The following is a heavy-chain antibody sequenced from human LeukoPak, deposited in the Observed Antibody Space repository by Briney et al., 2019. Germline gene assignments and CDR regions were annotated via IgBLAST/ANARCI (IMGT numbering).Heavy chain of an antibody. CDR1: GYTFTTYD. V-gene: IGHV1-8*02. D-gene: IGHD1-7*01. Sequence: ASVKVSCKASGYTFTTYDMHWVRQASGQGLGWMGWVSTNSGKTAYAQKFQGRVTMTTDPSISTGYMELSSLRSEDTAVYYCVRGYFNWNYAGVGEYYYMDVWGKGTTVTVSS. CDR2: VSTNSGKT. CDR3: VRGYFNWNYAGVGEYYYMDV. J-gene: IGHJ6*03.